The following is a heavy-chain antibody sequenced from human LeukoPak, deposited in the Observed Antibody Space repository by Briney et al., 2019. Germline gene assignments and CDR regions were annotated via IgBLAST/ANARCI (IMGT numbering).Heavy chain of an antibody. CDR1: GFTVSSNY. V-gene: IGHV3-66*01. J-gene: IGHJ4*02. D-gene: IGHD4-23*01. Sequence: GGSLRLSCAASGFTVSSNYMSWVRQAPGKGLEWVSVIYSGGSTYYADSVKGRFTISRDNSKNTLYLQMNSLRAEDTAVFYCARAPYGGNYFDYWGQGTLVTVSS. CDR2: IYSGGST. CDR3: ARAPYGGNYFDY.